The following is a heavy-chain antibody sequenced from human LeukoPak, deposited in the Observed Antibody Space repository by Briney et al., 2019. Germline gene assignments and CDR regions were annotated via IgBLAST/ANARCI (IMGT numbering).Heavy chain of an antibody. CDR1: GGSISSYY. Sequence: LETLSLTCTVSGGSISSYYGSWIRLPPGKGLEWIGFLDYSGSPNYNPSFKSRLTVSVDTSKNQFSLKLRSVTAADTAVYYCARHGDSWTFDYWGQGTLVTVSS. J-gene: IGHJ4*02. CDR3: ARHGDSWTFDY. CDR2: LDYSGSP. V-gene: IGHV4-59*08. D-gene: IGHD6-13*01.